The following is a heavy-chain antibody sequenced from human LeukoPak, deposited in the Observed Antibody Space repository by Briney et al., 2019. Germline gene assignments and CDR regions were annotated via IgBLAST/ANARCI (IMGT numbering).Heavy chain of an antibody. CDR3: AKAQAPYCSSTSCPKANWFDP. CDR1: GFTFSSYG. D-gene: IGHD2-2*01. V-gene: IGHV3-30*02. CDR2: IRYDGSNK. Sequence: PGGSLRLSCAASGFTFSSYGMHWVRQAPGKGLEGVAFIRYDGSNKYYADSVKGRFTISRDNSKNTLYLQMNSLRAEDTAVYYCAKAQAPYCSSTSCPKANWFDPWGQGTLVTVPS. J-gene: IGHJ5*02.